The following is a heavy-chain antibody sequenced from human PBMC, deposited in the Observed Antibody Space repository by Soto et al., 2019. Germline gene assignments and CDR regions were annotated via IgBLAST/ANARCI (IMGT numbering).Heavy chain of an antibody. Sequence: VQLVESGGGLVQPGGSLRLSCAASGFTFSSYSMNWVRQAPGKGLEWVSYISSSSSTIYYADSVKGRFTISRDNAKNSLYLQMNSLRDEDTAVYYCARASPTLVVITPSDYWGQGTLVTVSS. D-gene: IGHD2-8*02. CDR3: ARASPTLVVITPSDY. J-gene: IGHJ4*02. CDR1: GFTFSSYS. V-gene: IGHV3-48*02. CDR2: ISSSSSTI.